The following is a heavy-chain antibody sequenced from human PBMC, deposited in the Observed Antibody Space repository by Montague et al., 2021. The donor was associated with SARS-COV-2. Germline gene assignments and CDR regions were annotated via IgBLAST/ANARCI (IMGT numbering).Heavy chain of an antibody. CDR3: ARGRPVQGSFRHFDSISSGDLDI. CDR2: INQGGAP. D-gene: IGHD3-9*01. CDR1: RGSFSNYY. V-gene: IGHV4-34*01. Sequence: SETLSLTCAVSRGSFSNYYWTWIRQSPGKGLEWIGEINQGGAPNYTPSLKSRVTISLDTSKKQISLKLNSVTVADTAVFFCARGRPVQGSFRHFDSISSGDLDIWGQGSLVIVSS. J-gene: IGHJ3*02.